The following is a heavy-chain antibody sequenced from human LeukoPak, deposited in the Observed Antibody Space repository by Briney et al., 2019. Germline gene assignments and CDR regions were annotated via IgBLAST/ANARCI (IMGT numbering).Heavy chain of an antibody. D-gene: IGHD3-3*01. CDR3: ARDRGYDFWSGYYSYYYGMDV. Sequence: ASVKVSCKASGGTFSSYSISWVRQAPGQGLEWMGIINPSGGSTSYAQKFQGRVTMTRDTSTSTVYMELSSLRSEDTAVYYCARDRGYDFWSGYYSYYYGMDVWGQGTTVTVSS. CDR2: INPSGGST. CDR1: GGTFSSYS. J-gene: IGHJ6*02. V-gene: IGHV1-46*01.